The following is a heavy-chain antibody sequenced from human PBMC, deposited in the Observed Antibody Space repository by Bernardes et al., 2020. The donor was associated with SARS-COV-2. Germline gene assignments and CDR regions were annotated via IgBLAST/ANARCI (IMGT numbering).Heavy chain of an antibody. V-gene: IGHV3-30*03. CDR2: ISYDGSNK. Sequence: LRLSCAASGFTFSSYGMHWVRQAPGKGLEWVAVISYDGSNKYYADSVKGRFTISRDNSKNTLYLQMNSLRAEDTAVYYCARDKNYYDSSGYYHAFDIWGQGTMVTVSS. J-gene: IGHJ3*02. CDR1: GFTFSSYG. CDR3: ARDKNYYDSSGYYHAFDI. D-gene: IGHD3-22*01.